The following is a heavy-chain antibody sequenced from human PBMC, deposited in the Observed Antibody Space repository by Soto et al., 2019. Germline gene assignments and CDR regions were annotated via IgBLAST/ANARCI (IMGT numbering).Heavy chain of an antibody. CDR2: ISAYNGNT. CDR1: GYTFTSYG. CDR3: ARDRLGDFVWLLSSYYYYGMDV. J-gene: IGHJ6*02. V-gene: IGHV1-18*01. D-gene: IGHD3-9*01. Sequence: QVPLVQSGAEVKKPGASVKVSCKASGYTFTSYGISWVRQAPGQGLEWMGWISAYNGNTNYAQKLQGRVTMTTDTSTSTAYMELRSLRSYDTAVYYCARDRLGDFVWLLSSYYYYGMDVWGHGTTVTVS.